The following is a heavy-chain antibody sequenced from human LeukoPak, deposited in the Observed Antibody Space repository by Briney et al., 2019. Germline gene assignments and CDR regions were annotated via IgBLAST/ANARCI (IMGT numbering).Heavy chain of an antibody. CDR1: GFTFSDYY. V-gene: IGHV3-11*01. CDR3: ARDLGVGLSYDYADY. CDR2: ISSSGITI. D-gene: IGHD2-15*01. J-gene: IGHJ4*02. Sequence: GGSLRLSCAASGFTFSDYYMSWIRQAPGKGLEWVSYISSSGITIYYADSVKGRFTISRDNAKNSLSLQMNSLRAEDTAVYYCARDLGVGLSYDYADYWGQGTLVTVSS.